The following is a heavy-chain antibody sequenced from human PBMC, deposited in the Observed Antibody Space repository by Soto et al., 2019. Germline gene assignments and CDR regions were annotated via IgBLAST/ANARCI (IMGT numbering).Heavy chain of an antibody. V-gene: IGHV1-69*01. J-gene: IGHJ3*02. Sequence: QVLLVQSGAEVKKPGSSVKVTCKASGGTFSSYTISWVRQAPGQVIEYMGGIMPIFGTATYTQSFQDRVTITADESTSTVYMELRSLTSDDTAVYYCTRGVTANYMGGDAFEIWGQGTMVTVSS. CDR3: TRGVTANYMGGDAFEI. CDR2: IMPIFGTA. CDR1: GGTFSSYT. D-gene: IGHD3-16*01.